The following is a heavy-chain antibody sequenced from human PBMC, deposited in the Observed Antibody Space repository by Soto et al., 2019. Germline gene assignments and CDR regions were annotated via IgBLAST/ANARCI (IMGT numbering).Heavy chain of an antibody. J-gene: IGHJ3*02. CDR2: ISASNGNT. D-gene: IGHD1-7*01. Sequence: ASVKVSCKVSGYTFTSYGINWVRQAPGPGLEWMGSISASNGNTEYAQKLQGRVTMTTDTSTSTAYMELRSLRSDDTAVYYCAGTGTWSLGVAFDIWGQGTMVPVSS. CDR1: GYTFTSYG. CDR3: AGTGTWSLGVAFDI. V-gene: IGHV1-18*01.